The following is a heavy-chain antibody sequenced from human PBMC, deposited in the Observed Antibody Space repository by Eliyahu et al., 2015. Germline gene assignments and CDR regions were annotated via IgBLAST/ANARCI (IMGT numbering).Heavy chain of an antibody. J-gene: IGHJ4*02. CDR1: XXSFXGYY. CDR3: ARHGVYGDYAANFDY. Sequence: QVQLQQWGPGLLKPSEXLSLTCAVYXXSFXGYYWSWXRQPPGKGLEWIGEINXSGSTNYNPSLKSRVTISVDTSKNQFSLKLSSVTAADTAVYYCARHGVYGDYAANFDYWGQGTLVTVSS. D-gene: IGHD4-17*01. V-gene: IGHV4-34*01. CDR2: INXSGST.